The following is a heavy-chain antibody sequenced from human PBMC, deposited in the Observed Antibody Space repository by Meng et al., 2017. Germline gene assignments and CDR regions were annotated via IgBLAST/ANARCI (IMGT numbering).Heavy chain of an antibody. CDR2: TNHSGST. J-gene: IGHJ5*02. Sequence: SETLSPTCAAYGGSSSGYYWSWIRQPPGKGREWIGETNHSGSTNYNPSLKSRVTISVDTSKNQFSLKLSSVTAADRAVYYCARGRDIVVVPAGVRKYNWFDPWGQGTLVTVSS. CDR1: GGSSSGYY. D-gene: IGHD2-2*01. V-gene: IGHV4-34*01. CDR3: ARGRDIVVVPAGVRKYNWFDP.